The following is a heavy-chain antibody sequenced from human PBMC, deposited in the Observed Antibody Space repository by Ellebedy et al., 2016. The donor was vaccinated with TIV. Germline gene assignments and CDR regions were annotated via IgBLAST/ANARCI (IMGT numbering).Heavy chain of an antibody. J-gene: IGHJ4*02. V-gene: IGHV2-5*02. CDR2: IYWDDDK. CDR1: GFSLSTSGVG. D-gene: IGHD4-17*01. CDR3: AHRGLDGETQYFDY. Sequence: SGPTLVXPTQTLTLTCTFSGFSLSTSGVGVGWIRQPPGKALEWLALIYWDDDKRYSPSLKSRLTITKDTSKNQVVLTMTNMDPVDTATYYCAHRGLDGETQYFDYWGQGTLVTVSS.